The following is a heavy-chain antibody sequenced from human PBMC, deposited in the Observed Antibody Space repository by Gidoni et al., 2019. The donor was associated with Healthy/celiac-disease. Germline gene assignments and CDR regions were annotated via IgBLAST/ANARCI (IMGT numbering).Heavy chain of an antibody. J-gene: IGHJ4*02. CDR2: ISGRGGRT. Sequence: EVQLLESGGGLVQPGGSLRLSCAASGFTFSSYAMGWVRQAPGKGLEWVSAISGRGGRTYYADSVKGRFAISRENSKNTLYLQMNSLRAEDTAVYYCAKEKGRTTGNPLGYWGQGTLVTVSS. V-gene: IGHV3-23*01. CDR3: AKEKGRTTGNPLGY. D-gene: IGHD3-16*01. CDR1: GFTFSSYA.